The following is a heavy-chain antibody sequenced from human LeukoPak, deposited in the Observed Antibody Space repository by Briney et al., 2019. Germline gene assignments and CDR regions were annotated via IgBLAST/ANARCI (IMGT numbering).Heavy chain of an antibody. Sequence: ASVKVSCKASGYTFTGYYMHWVQQAPGQGLEWMGWIDPKRGGTNYAQKFQGRVTMTRDTSISTAYMEVSRLRSDDTAVYYCATSIEAEIWYFDYWGQGTLVTVSS. CDR2: IDPKRGGT. V-gene: IGHV1-2*02. J-gene: IGHJ4*02. D-gene: IGHD1-14*01. CDR1: GYTFTGYY. CDR3: ATSIEAEIWYFDY.